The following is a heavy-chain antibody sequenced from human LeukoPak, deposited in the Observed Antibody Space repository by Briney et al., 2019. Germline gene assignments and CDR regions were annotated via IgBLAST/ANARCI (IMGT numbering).Heavy chain of an antibody. Sequence: PGGSLRLSCAASGFTVSSNYMSWVRQAPGKGLEWVSVIYSGGSTYYADSVEGRFTISRDNSKNTLYLQMNSLRAEDTAVYYCARDIKGRYFDYWGQGTLVTVSS. CDR1: GFTVSSNY. D-gene: IGHD3-10*01. CDR3: ARDIKGRYFDY. CDR2: IYSGGST. V-gene: IGHV3-53*01. J-gene: IGHJ4*02.